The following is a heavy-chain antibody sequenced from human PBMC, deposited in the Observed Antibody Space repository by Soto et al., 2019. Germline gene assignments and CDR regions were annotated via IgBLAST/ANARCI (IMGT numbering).Heavy chain of an antibody. CDR2: IIPIFGTA. J-gene: IGHJ3*02. D-gene: IGHD2-15*01. V-gene: IGHV1-69*13. CDR1: GGTFSSYS. Sequence: ASVKVSCKSSGGTFSSYSISWVRQAPGQGLEWMGGIIPIFGTANYAQKFQGRVTITADESTSTAYMELSSLRSEDTAVYYCARVQEVVPTLGDAFDIWGQGTMVTVSS. CDR3: ARVQEVVPTLGDAFDI.